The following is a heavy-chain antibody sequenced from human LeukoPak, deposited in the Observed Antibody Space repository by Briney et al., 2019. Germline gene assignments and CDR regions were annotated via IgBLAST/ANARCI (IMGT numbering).Heavy chain of an antibody. Sequence: GGSLRLSCAASGFTFRNYWMGWVRQAPGKGLEWVANTKPDGSAEYYADSVRGRFTTSRDNANNFLYLQMNSLRAEDTAVYYCARDGGLNTIFDYWGQGTLVTVSS. J-gene: IGHJ4*02. V-gene: IGHV3-7*01. CDR3: ARDGGLNTIFDY. CDR1: GFTFRNYW. D-gene: IGHD2-15*01. CDR2: TKPDGSAE.